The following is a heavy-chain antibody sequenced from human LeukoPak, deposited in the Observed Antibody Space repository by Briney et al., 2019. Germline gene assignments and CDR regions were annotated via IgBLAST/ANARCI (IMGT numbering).Heavy chain of an antibody. V-gene: IGHV4-59*01. CDR3: ARGGSGEVPEYFKH. CDR2: IYYSGST. CDR1: GGSISSYY. D-gene: IGHD3-10*01. Sequence: SETLFLTCTVSGGSISSYYWSWIRQPPGKGLEWIGYIYYSGSTNYNPSLRSRVTISVDSSKNQFSLKLTSVTAADTAVYYCARGGSGEVPEYFKHWGQGTLVTVSS. J-gene: IGHJ1*01.